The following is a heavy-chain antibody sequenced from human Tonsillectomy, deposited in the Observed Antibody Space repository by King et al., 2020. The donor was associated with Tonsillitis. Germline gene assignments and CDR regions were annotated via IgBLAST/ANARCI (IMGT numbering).Heavy chain of an antibody. CDR3: AKTAGYSTENYFYY. CDR2: MSGGGGGT. Sequence: VQLVESGGGLVQPGGSLRLSCAASGFTLSSYAMSWVRQAPGKGLEWVSGMSGGGGGTYYADSVKGRVTMSRDNSKNTMYLQMNSLRAEDTAVYYCAKTAGYSTENYFYYWGQGTLGTVSS. V-gene: IGHV3-23*04. D-gene: IGHD3/OR15-3a*01. J-gene: IGHJ4*02. CDR1: GFTLSSYA.